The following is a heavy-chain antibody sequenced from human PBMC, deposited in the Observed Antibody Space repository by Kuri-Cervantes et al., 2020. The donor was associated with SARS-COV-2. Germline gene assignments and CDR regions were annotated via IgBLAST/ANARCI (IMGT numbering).Heavy chain of an antibody. J-gene: IGHJ4*02. CDR3: ARHEYSSSWVDY. CDR2: IYYSGST. Sequence: SETLSLTCTVSGGSISSSSYYWGWIRQPPGKGLEWIGSIYYSGSTYCNPSLKSRVTISVDTSKNQFSLKLSSVTAADTAVYYCARHEYSSSWVDYWGQGTLVTVSS. V-gene: IGHV4-39*01. CDR1: GGSISSSSYY. D-gene: IGHD6-13*01.